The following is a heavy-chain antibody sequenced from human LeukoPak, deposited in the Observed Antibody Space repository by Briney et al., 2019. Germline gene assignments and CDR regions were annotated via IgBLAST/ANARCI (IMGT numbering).Heavy chain of an antibody. CDR2: TYYRSKWYN. CDR1: GDSGSSNSAA. Sequence: SQTLSLTCAISGDSGSSNSAAWNWIRQSPSRGLEWLGRTYYRSKWYNDYAVSVKSRITINPDTSKNQFSLQLNSVTPEDTAVYYCARATKFAEGLNWFDPWGQGTLVTVSS. D-gene: IGHD1-14*01. CDR3: ARATKFAEGLNWFDP. J-gene: IGHJ5*02. V-gene: IGHV6-1*01.